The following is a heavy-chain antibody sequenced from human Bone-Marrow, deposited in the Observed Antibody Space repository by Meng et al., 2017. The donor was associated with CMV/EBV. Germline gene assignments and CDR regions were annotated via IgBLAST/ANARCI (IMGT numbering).Heavy chain of an antibody. J-gene: IGHJ3*02. D-gene: IGHD6-6*01. CDR1: GGSFSGYY. CDR3: ARDEYSTYAFDI. Sequence: SQTLSLTCAVYGGSFSGYYWSWIRQPPGKGLEWIGEINHSGSTNYNPSLKSRVTISVDTSKNQFSLKLSSVTAADTAVYYCARDEYSTYAFDIWGQGTMVTVSS. V-gene: IGHV4-34*01. CDR2: INHSGST.